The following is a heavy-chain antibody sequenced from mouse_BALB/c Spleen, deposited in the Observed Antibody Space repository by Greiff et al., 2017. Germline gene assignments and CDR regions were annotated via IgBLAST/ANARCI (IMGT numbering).Heavy chain of an antibody. CDR3: TRETSTVVATTEFAY. Sequence: EVMLVESGGGLVKPGGSLKLSCAASGFAFSSYDMSWVRQTPEKRLEWVAYISSGGGSTYYPDTVKGRFTISRDNAKNTLYLQMSSLKSEDTAMYYCTRETSTVVATTEFAYWGQGTLVTVSA. CDR2: ISSGGGST. CDR1: GFAFSSYD. J-gene: IGHJ3*01. V-gene: IGHV5-12-1*01. D-gene: IGHD1-1*01.